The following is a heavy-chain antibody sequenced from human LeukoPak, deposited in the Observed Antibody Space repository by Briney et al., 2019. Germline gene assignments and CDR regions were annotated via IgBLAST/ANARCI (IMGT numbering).Heavy chain of an antibody. CDR1: GFTFSSYW. CDR2: INSDGSST. D-gene: IGHD3-3*01. CDR3: AKTSLSDASGHYYYMDV. Sequence: GGSLRLSCAASGFTFSSYWMHWVRQAPGKGLVWVSRINSDGSSTSYADSVKGRFTISRDNAKNTLYLQMNSLRTEDTALYYCAKTSLSDASGHYYYMDVWGKGTMVTVSS. J-gene: IGHJ6*03. V-gene: IGHV3-74*01.